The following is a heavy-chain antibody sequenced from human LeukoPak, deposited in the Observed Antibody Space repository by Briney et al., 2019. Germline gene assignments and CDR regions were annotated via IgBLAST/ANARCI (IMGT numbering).Heavy chain of an antibody. CDR1: GGSFSGYY. V-gene: IGHV4-34*01. CDR2: INHSGST. J-gene: IGHJ6*02. CDR3: ARGPGPTVTNGYYYYYGMDV. D-gene: IGHD4-17*01. Sequence: SETLSLTCAVYGGSFSGYYWSWIRQPPGKGLEWIGEINHSGSTNYNPPLKSRVTISVDTSKNQFSLKLSSVTAADTAVYYCARGPGPTVTNGYYYYYGMDVWGQGTTVTVSS.